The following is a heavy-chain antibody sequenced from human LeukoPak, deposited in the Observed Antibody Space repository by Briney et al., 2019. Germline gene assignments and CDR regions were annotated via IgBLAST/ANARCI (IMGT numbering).Heavy chain of an antibody. Sequence: GASVKFSCKASGYTFTSYYMHWVRQATVQGLEWMGMINPSGGSTSYAQKFQGRVTMARDTSTSTVYMELSSLRSEDTAVYYCARAVRGSGSFDYWGQGTLVTVSS. J-gene: IGHJ4*02. V-gene: IGHV1-46*01. CDR2: INPSGGST. D-gene: IGHD3-16*01. CDR1: GYTFTSYY. CDR3: ARAVRGSGSFDY.